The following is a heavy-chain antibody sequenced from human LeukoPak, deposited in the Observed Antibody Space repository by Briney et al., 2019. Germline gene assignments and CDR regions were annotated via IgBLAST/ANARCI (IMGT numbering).Heavy chain of an antibody. Sequence: SETLSLTCSVSGASTSSSGFYWAWIRQPPRKGLEWIGSILYSGTTYYNPSLKGRVTISVDASKNQFSLKLSSVTAADTAVYYCARTKEGGDWSDHWGQGTLVTVSS. J-gene: IGHJ5*02. CDR2: ILYSGTT. CDR1: GASTSSSGFY. V-gene: IGHV4-39*01. D-gene: IGHD2-21*01. CDR3: ARTKEGGDWSDH.